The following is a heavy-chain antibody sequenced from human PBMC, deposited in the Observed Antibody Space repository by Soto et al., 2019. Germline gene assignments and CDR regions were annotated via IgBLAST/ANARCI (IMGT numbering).Heavy chain of an antibody. V-gene: IGHV3-23*01. CDR2: ISGSGGST. Sequence: GGSLRLCCAASGFTFSSYAMSWDRQAPGKGLEWVSAISGSGGSTYYADSVKGRFTISRDNSKNQFSLKVRSVTAADTAVYNCARETYGDYVGYFDPWGQGIPGTVAS. CDR1: GFTFSSYA. CDR3: ARETYGDYVGYFDP. D-gene: IGHD4-17*01. J-gene: IGHJ5*02.